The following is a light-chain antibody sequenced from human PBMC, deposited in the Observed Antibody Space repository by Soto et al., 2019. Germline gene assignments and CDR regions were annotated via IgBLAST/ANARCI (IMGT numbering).Light chain of an antibody. CDR3: QQYHSAPQS. J-gene: IGKJ1*01. CDR2: WAS. V-gene: IGKV4-1*01. Sequence: DIVMTQSPDSLAVSLGERATINCKSRQSVLYSPNHKNYLAWYQQKPGQPPKLLIYWASTRESGVPDRFSGSGSGTDFTLTISSLQAEDVAFYYCQQYHSAPQSFGQGTKVEIK. CDR1: QSVLYSPNHKNY.